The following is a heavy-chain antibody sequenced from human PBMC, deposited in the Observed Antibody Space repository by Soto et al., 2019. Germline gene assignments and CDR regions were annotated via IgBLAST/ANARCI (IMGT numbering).Heavy chain of an antibody. CDR3: ARVSTESLYFDL. D-gene: IGHD4-17*01. CDR2: IYYSGST. CDR1: GGSISSGGYY. V-gene: IGHV4-31*03. Sequence: QVQLQESGPGLAKPSQTLSLTCTGCGGSISSGGYYWSWIRQHPAKDLEWIGYIYYSGSTYYNPSLKSRVAISVDTSKNQFSLKLSSVTAADTAVYYCARVSTESLYFDLWGRGTLVTVSS. J-gene: IGHJ2*01.